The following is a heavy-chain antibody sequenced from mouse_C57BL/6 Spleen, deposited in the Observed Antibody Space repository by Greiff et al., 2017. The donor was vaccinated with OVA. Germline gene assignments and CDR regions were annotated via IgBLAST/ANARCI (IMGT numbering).Heavy chain of an antibody. D-gene: IGHD2-4*01. CDR3: ARAGAYDYDDWFAY. V-gene: IGHV5-4*03. Sequence: EVKLVESGGGLVKPGGSLKLSCAASGFTFSSYAMSWVRQTPEKRLEWVATISDGGSYTYYPDNVKGRFTISRDNAKNNLYLQMSHLKSEDTAMYYCARAGAYDYDDWFAYWGQGTLVTVSA. CDR1: GFTFSSYA. CDR2: ISDGGSYT. J-gene: IGHJ3*01.